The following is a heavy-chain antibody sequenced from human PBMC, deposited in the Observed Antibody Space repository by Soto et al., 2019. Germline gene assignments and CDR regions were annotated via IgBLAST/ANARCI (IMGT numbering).Heavy chain of an antibody. Sequence: QVQLVQSGAEVKKPGASVKVSCEASGYTFNNNGISWVRQAPGQGLEWMGWISTYSGNTNYAQKVQGRVTMTTDTATSTVHMELGSLTSDDTAVYYCARCGAASCYVPLDYWGQGTLVTVSS. V-gene: IGHV1-18*01. J-gene: IGHJ4*02. CDR2: ISTYSGNT. CDR3: ARCGAASCYVPLDY. CDR1: GYTFNNNG. D-gene: IGHD2-2*01.